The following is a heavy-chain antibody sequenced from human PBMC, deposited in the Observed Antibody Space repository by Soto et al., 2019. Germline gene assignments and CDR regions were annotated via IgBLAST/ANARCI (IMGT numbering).Heavy chain of an antibody. CDR1: GYTLTELS. V-gene: IGHV1-24*01. CDR2: FDPEDGET. D-gene: IGHD3-10*01. Sequence: ASVKVSWKVSGYTLTELSMHWVRQAPGKGLEWMGGFDPEDGETIYAQKFQGRVTMTEDTSTDTAYMELSSLRSEDTAVYYCATGYYGSGSYYRYYFDYWGQGTLVTVSS. J-gene: IGHJ4*02. CDR3: ATGYYGSGSYYRYYFDY.